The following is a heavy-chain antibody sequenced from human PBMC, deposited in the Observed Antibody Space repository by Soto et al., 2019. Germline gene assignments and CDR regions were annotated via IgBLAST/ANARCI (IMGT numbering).Heavy chain of an antibody. CDR2: IYPGDSDT. V-gene: IGHV5-51*01. Sequence: PGESLKISCKRSGYSFTSYWSTWVRQMPGKGLECMGTIYPGDSDTRYSPSFQGQVTISVDKSINTAYLQRSSLRASDTALYYCAILGKLSSMPNYFDFRDQGALVTVSS. J-gene: IGHJ4*02. CDR1: GYSFTSYW. D-gene: IGHD1-26*01. CDR3: AILGKLSSMPNYFDF.